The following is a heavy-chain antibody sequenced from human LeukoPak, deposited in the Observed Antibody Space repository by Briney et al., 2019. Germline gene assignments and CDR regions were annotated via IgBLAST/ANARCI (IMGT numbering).Heavy chain of an antibody. CDR2: ISGSSDYI. CDR3: AGVVRYDSSDPSLDY. V-gene: IGHV3-21*01. D-gene: IGHD3-22*01. CDR1: GFTFSTYT. J-gene: IGHJ4*02. Sequence: PGGSLRLSCAASGFTFSTYTMNWVRQAPGKGLEWVSSISGSSDYIFYAGSVKGRFTISRDNAKNSLYLQMNSLRAEDTAVYYCAGVVRYDSSDPSLDYRGQGTLVTVSS.